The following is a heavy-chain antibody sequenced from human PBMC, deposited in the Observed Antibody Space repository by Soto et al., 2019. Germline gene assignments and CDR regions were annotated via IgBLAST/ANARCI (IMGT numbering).Heavy chain of an antibody. D-gene: IGHD3-16*01. CDR3: ARSITFGGVPL. Sequence: EVQLVESGGGLVQPGGSLRLSCAASGFTVSSNYMSWVRQAPGKGLEWVSVIYSGGSTYYSDSVKGRFSISRNNSKNTLYLQMNSRRAEDTAVYYCARSITFGGVPLWGQGTLVTAS. J-gene: IGHJ4*02. CDR1: GFTVSSNY. CDR2: IYSGGST. V-gene: IGHV3-66*01.